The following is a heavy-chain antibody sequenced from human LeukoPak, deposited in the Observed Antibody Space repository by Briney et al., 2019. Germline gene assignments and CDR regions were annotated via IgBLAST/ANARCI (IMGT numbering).Heavy chain of an antibody. CDR3: AKYYDFWSGSHFDY. V-gene: IGHV3-23*01. CDR2: ISGSGGST. Sequence: PGGSLRLSCAASGFTFSSYAMSWVRQAPGKGLEWVSAISGSGGSTYYADSVKGRFTISRDNSKNTLYLQMNSLRAENTAVYYCAKYYDFWSGSHFDYWGQGTLVTVSS. D-gene: IGHD3-3*01. CDR1: GFTFSSYA. J-gene: IGHJ4*02.